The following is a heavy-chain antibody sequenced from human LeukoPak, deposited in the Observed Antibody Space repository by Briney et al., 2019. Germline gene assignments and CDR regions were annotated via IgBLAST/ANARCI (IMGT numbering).Heavy chain of an antibody. CDR3: AREGATPASDYDFWSGYYLMPYFGY. V-gene: IGHV1-2*02. Sequence: GASVKVSCKASGYTFTGYYMHWVRQAPGQGLEWMGWINPNSGGTNYAQKVQGRVTMNRDTPISTAYMELSRLRSDDTAVYYCAREGATPASDYDFWSGYYLMPYFGYWGQGTLVTVSS. CDR2: INPNSGGT. D-gene: IGHD3-3*01. CDR1: GYTFTGYY. J-gene: IGHJ4*02.